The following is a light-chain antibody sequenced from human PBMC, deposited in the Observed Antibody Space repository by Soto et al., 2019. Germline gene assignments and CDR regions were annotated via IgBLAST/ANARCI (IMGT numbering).Light chain of an antibody. CDR1: QTVSTY. CDR3: QQRGNWWT. V-gene: IGKV3-11*01. J-gene: IGKJ1*01. CDR2: DAS. Sequence: NLWTQAPATLSLSPGERATLSCRASQTVSTYIAWYQQKPGQSPRLLIYDASYRANGIPDRFSGSGSGTDFTLTISSVEPEDSAVYYCQQRGNWWTFGQGTKVDIK.